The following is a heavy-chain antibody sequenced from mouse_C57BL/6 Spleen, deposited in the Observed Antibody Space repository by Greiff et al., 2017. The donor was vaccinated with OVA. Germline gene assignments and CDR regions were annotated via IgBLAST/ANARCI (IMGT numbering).Heavy chain of an antibody. D-gene: IGHD3-2*02. Sequence: DVKLVESGGGLVKPGGSLKLSCAASGFTFSSYAMSWVRQTPEKRLEWVATISDGGSYTYYPDNVKGRFTISRDNAKNNLYLQMSHLKSEDTAMYYCARERGVRDYFDYWGQGTTLTVSS. CDR2: ISDGGSYT. V-gene: IGHV5-4*01. J-gene: IGHJ2*01. CDR3: ARERGVRDYFDY. CDR1: GFTFSSYA.